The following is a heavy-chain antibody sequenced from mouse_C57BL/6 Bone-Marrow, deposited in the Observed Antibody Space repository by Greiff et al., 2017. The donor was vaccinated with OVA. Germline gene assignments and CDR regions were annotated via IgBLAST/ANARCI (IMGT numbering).Heavy chain of an antibody. J-gene: IGHJ4*01. CDR1: GFTFSDYG. V-gene: IGHV5-17*01. Sequence: EVKLMESGGGLVKPGGSLKLSCAASGFTFSDYGMHWVRQAPEKGLEWVAYISSGSSTIYYAETVKGRFTISRDNAKNTLFLQMTSLRSEDTAMYYCAREGAMDYWGQGTSVTVSS. CDR2: ISSGSSTI. CDR3: AREGAMDY.